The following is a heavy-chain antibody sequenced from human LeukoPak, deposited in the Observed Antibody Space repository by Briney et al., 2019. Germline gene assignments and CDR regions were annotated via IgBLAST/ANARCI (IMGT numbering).Heavy chain of an antibody. CDR2: ISYDGSKK. CDR1: GFTFSSYG. CDR3: AKAIEDTFIHY. Sequence: GRSLRLSCAASGFTFSSYGMHWVRQAPGKGLEWVAVISYDGSKKYYADSVKGRFTISRDNSKNTLYLQMNSLRAEDTAVYYCAKAIEDTFIHYWGQGTLVTVSS. V-gene: IGHV3-30*18. D-gene: IGHD2-15*01. J-gene: IGHJ4*02.